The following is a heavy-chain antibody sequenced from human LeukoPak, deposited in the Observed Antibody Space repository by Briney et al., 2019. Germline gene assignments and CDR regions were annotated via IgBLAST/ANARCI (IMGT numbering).Heavy chain of an antibody. CDR1: GHTLSSYW. J-gene: IGHJ6*03. CDR2: IIPIFGTA. CDR3: ARVWVVTAVMDV. D-gene: IGHD2-21*02. V-gene: IGHV1-69*06. Sequence: GGSGEVSCKASGHTLSSYWIRRVRQAPGQRVEGMGGIIPIFGTANYAQKFQGRVTITADKSTSTAYMGLSRLRSDDTAVYYCARVWVVTAVMDVWGKGTTVTVSS.